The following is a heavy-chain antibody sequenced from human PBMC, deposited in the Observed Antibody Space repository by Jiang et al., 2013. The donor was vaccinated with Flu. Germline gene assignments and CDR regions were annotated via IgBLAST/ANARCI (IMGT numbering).Heavy chain of an antibody. V-gene: IGHV6-1*01. CDR1: GDSVSSNSAA. D-gene: IGHD6-19*01. Sequence: TSQTLSLTCAISGDSVSSNSAAWNWIRQSPSRGLEWLGRTYYRSKWYNDYAVSVKSRITINPDTSKNQFSLQLNSVTPEDTAVYYCARDSQGVAVAGRHYYYYGMDVWGQGTTGHRLL. CDR3: ARDSQGVAVAGRHYYYYGMDV. J-gene: IGHJ6*02. CDR2: TYYRSKWYN.